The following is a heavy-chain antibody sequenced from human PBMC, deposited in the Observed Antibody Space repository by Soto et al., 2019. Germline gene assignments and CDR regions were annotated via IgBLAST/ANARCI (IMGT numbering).Heavy chain of an antibody. J-gene: IGHJ4*02. D-gene: IGHD1-20*01. Sequence: QVPLQEAGPGLVKPSETLSLTCTVSGGSISSYYLSWIRQPPRKGLEWIGFIYDSGSTNYNPSLKSLVTILVDPSKDQFSLNLSSVSAPDTAVYYCAREKRDSWNQRLLEYRGQGTLGTVSS. V-gene: IGHV4-59*01. CDR3: AREKRDSWNQRLLEY. CDR2: IYDSGST. CDR1: GGSISSYY.